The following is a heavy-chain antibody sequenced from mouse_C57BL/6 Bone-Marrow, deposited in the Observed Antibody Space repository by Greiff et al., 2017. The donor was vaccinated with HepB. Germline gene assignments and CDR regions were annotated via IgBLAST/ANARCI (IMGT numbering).Heavy chain of an antibody. Sequence: EVKLMESGGGLVQPGGSLSLSCAASGFTFTDYYMSWVRQPPGKALEWLGFIRNKANGYTTEYSASVKGRFTISRDNSQSILYLQMNALRAEDSSTYYCARYAYGSLDYWGKGTTLTVAS. CDR1: GFTFTDYY. CDR2: IRNKANGYTT. V-gene: IGHV7-3*01. CDR3: ARYAYGSLDY. D-gene: IGHD1-1*01. J-gene: IGHJ2*01.